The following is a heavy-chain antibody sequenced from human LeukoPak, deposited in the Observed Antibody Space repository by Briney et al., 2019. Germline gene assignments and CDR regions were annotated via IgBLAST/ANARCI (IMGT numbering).Heavy chain of an antibody. V-gene: IGHV4-34*01. Sequence: SETLSLTCAVYGGSFSGYYWSWIRQPPGKGLEWIGEINHSGSTNYNPSLKSRVTISVDTSKNQFSLKLSSVTAADTAVYYCARGIVGVTYFDEWGQGMLVTVSS. D-gene: IGHD1-26*01. CDR1: GGSFSGYY. CDR2: INHSGST. CDR3: ARGIVGVTYFDE. J-gene: IGHJ4*02.